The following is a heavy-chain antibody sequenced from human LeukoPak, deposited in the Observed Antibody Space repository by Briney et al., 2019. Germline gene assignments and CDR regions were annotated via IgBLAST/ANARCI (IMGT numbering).Heavy chain of an antibody. D-gene: IGHD3-10*01. CDR2: IGGSGGST. V-gene: IGHV3-23*01. CDR3: AKEVMRYYGSGSYHHY. J-gene: IGHJ4*02. Sequence: GGSLRLSCAASGFTFSSYAMSWVRQAPGKGLEWVSTIGGSGGSTYYADSVKGRFTISRDNSKNTLYLQMNSLRAEDTAVYYCAKEVMRYYGSGSYHHYWGQGTLVTVSS. CDR1: GFTFSSYA.